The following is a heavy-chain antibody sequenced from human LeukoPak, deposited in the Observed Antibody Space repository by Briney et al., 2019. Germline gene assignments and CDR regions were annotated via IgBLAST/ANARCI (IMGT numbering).Heavy chain of an antibody. CDR3: AKDYYYGGNP. CDR2: ISSSRSFT. J-gene: IGHJ5*02. Sequence: PGGSLRLSCAASGFSFSDHYMSWIRQAPGKGLEWVSYISSSRSFTNYADSVKGRFTISRDTAKNSLYLQMNSLRAEDTAVYYCAKDYYYGGNPWGQGTLVTVSS. D-gene: IGHD4-23*01. CDR1: GFSFSDHY. V-gene: IGHV3-11*06.